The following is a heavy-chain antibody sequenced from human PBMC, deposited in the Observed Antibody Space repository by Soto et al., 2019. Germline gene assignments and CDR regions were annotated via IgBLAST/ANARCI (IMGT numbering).Heavy chain of an antibody. CDR3: ARENEQWVAADN. J-gene: IGHJ4*02. CDR1: GFTFSDYY. Sequence: VQLVESGGGLVKPGGSLRLSCAASGFTFSDYYMSWIRQATGKGLEWVSYITSSGSTIYYADSVKGRFTISRDNAKNSLYLHMNSLRAEDTAVYYCARENEQWVAADNWGQGTLVTVSS. CDR2: ITSSGSTI. D-gene: IGHD6-19*01. V-gene: IGHV3-11*01.